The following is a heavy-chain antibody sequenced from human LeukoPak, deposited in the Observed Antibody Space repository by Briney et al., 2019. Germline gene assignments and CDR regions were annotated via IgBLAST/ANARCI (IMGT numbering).Heavy chain of an antibody. D-gene: IGHD1-26*01. CDR2: ISGSGGST. CDR3: AKGSRATWELRFPFDY. V-gene: IGHV3-23*01. J-gene: IGHJ4*02. Sequence: QPGGSLRLSCAASGFTFSSYGMSWVRQAPGKGLEWVSAISGSGGSTYYADSVKGRFTISRDNSKNTLYLQMNSLRAEDTAVYYCAKGSRATWELRFPFDYWGQGTLVTVSS. CDR1: GFTFSSYG.